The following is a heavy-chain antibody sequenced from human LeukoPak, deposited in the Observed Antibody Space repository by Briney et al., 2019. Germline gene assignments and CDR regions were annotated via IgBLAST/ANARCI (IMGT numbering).Heavy chain of an antibody. Sequence: SETLSLTCAVYGGSFSGYYWSWIRQPPGKGLEWIGEINHSGSTNYNPSLKSRVTISIDTSKNQFSLKLSSVTAADTAVYYCARGRDSGGTFDYWGQGTLVTVSS. CDR1: GGSFSGYY. CDR2: INHSGST. J-gene: IGHJ4*02. CDR3: ARGRDSGGTFDY. V-gene: IGHV4-34*01. D-gene: IGHD2-15*01.